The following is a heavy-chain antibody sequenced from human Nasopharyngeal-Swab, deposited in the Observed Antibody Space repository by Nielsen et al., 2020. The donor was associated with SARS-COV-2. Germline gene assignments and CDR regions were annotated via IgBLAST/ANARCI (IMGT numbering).Heavy chain of an antibody. CDR1: GFTFSIDG. J-gene: IGHJ4*02. CDR2: ITGTGTI. Sequence: GESLKISCVASGFTFSIDGMNWVRQAPGKGLEWVSYITGTGTIYFADSVKGRVTISRDNTKNSLYLQMNSLRAEDTAVYYCARSRYSYGSYFVSWGQGTLVTVSS. CDR3: ARSRYSYGSYFVS. D-gene: IGHD5-18*01. V-gene: IGHV3-48*04.